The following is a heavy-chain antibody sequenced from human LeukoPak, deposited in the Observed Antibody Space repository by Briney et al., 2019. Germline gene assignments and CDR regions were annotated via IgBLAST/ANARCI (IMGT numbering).Heavy chain of an antibody. CDR2: IYYSGST. CDR3: ASSDSSGYYVDH. D-gene: IGHD3-22*01. J-gene: IGHJ4*02. Sequence: SSETLSLTCTVSGGSISSSSYYWGWIRQPPGKGLEWIGSIYYSGSTYYNPSLKSRVTISVDTSKNQFSLKLSSVTAADSAVYYCASSDSSGYYVDHWGQGTLVTVSS. CDR1: GGSISSSSYY. V-gene: IGHV4-39*07.